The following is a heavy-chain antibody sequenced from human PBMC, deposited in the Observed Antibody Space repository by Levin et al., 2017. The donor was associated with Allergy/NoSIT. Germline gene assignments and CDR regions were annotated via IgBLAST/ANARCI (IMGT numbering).Heavy chain of an antibody. J-gene: IGHJ4*02. Sequence: GGSLRLSCVASGFRFSDYLMHWVRQAPGKGLEWVAVISYDGNNNYYADSVKGRFSVSRDNPKNTVYLQMNSLRTEDTAVYYCAKHSGTYYQIDHWGQGSLVTVSS. V-gene: IGHV3-30*18. CDR3: AKHSGTYYQIDH. CDR1: GFRFSDYL. CDR2: ISYDGNNN. D-gene: IGHD3-10*01.